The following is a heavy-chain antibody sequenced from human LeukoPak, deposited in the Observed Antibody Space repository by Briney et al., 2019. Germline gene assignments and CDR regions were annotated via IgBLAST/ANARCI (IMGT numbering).Heavy chain of an antibody. Sequence: SETLSLTCTVSGGSISSYYWSWIRQPPGKGLEWIGYICYSGSTNYNPSLKSRVTISVDTSKNQFSLKLSSVTAADTAVYYCARGLIAASDYWGQGTLVTVST. J-gene: IGHJ4*02. CDR3: ARGLIAASDY. D-gene: IGHD6-13*01. CDR1: GGSISSYY. V-gene: IGHV4-59*01. CDR2: ICYSGST.